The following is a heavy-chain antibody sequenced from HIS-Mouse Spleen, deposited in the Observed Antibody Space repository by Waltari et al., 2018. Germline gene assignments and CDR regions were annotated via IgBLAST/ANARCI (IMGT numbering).Heavy chain of an antibody. CDR1: GGSFSGYY. Sequence: QVQLQQWGAGLLKPSETLSLTCAVYGGSFSGYYWIWIRQPPGKGLEWIGEINHSGSTNYNPSLKSRVTISVDTSKNQFSLKLSSVTAADTAVYYCARGLGYSSGWNYWGQGTLVTVSS. CDR3: ARGLGYSSGWNY. D-gene: IGHD6-19*01. J-gene: IGHJ4*02. V-gene: IGHV4-34*01. CDR2: INHSGST.